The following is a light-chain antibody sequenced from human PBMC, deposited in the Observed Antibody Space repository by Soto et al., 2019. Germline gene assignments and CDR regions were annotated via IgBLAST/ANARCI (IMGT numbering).Light chain of an antibody. CDR3: QQRSNWLT. J-gene: IGKJ4*01. CDR2: DAS. Sequence: EIVLTQSPATLSLSPGERATLSCRASQSVSSYLAWYQQKPGQAPRLLIYDASNRATGIPARFSGSGSGTGFTLTISSLEPDDFAVYYCQQRSNWLTFGGGSKVEIK. V-gene: IGKV3-11*01. CDR1: QSVSSY.